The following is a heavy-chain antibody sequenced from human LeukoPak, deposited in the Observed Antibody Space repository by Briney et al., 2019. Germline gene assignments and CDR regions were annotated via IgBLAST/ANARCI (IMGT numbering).Heavy chain of an antibody. V-gene: IGHV1-2*02. CDR2: INPNSGGT. CDR3: GRELKGYHTWSGHDY. J-gene: IGHJ4*02. D-gene: IGHD3-3*01. Sequence: ASVTVSCKASGYTFTGYYMHWVRQAPGQGRDWMGWINPNSGGTNYAQKFQGRFTMTRDTSISTAYMELSRLRSEEPAVYYFGRELKGYHTWSGHDYWGQGTLVTVSS. CDR1: GYTFTGYY.